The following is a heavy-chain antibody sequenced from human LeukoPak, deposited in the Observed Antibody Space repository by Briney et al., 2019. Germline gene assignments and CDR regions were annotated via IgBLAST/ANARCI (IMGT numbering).Heavy chain of an antibody. CDR2: ISSSSSTI. CDR1: GFTFSSYS. V-gene: IGHV3-48*01. J-gene: IGHJ6*02. Sequence: GGSLRLSCAASGFTFSSYSMNWVRQAPGKGLEWVSYISSSSSTIYYADSVKGRFTISRDNSKNTLYLQMNSLRAEDTAVYYCARVPPYCYGMDVWGQGTTVTVSS. CDR3: ARVPPYCYGMDV.